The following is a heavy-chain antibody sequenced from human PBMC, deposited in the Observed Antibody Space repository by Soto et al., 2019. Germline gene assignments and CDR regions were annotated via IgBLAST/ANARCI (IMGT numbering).Heavy chain of an antibody. V-gene: IGHV5-51*01. Sequence: GESLKISCKTSGYMFANYWIDWVRQMPGKGLEWVGIIYPGDSDTIYSPSFQGHVTISVDKSTSTAYLQWSSLKASDSAIYYCGRPHILGSRYHGVDVWGQGTKVTV. CDR1: GYMFANYW. J-gene: IGHJ6*02. CDR2: IYPGDSDT. D-gene: IGHD2-21*01. CDR3: GRPHILGSRYHGVDV.